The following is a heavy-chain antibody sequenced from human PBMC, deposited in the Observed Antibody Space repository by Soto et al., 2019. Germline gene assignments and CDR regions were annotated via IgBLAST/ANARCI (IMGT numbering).Heavy chain of an antibody. V-gene: IGHV3-23*01. Sequence: GGSLRLSCAASGFTFSSYAMSWVRQAPGKGLEWVSAISGSGGSTYYADSVKGRFTISRDNSKNTLYLQMNSLRAEDMAVYYCAKDAFSAVGYCSSTSCYGYFDYWGQGTLVTVSS. D-gene: IGHD2-2*01. J-gene: IGHJ4*02. CDR3: AKDAFSAVGYCSSTSCYGYFDY. CDR2: ISGSGGST. CDR1: GFTFSSYA.